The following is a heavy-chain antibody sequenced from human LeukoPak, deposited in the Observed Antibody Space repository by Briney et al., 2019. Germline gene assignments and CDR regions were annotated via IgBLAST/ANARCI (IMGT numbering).Heavy chain of an antibody. CDR3: ARARYYYGSGSYYNPLDAFDI. CDR2: IYYSGST. CDR1: GGSISSGDYY. J-gene: IGHJ3*02. D-gene: IGHD3-10*01. V-gene: IGHV4-30-4*01. Sequence: SQTLSLTCTVSGGSISSGDYYWSWIRQPPGKGLEWIGYIYYSGSTYYNPSLKSRVTISVDTSKNQFSLKLSSVTAADTAVYYCARARYYYGSGSYYNPLDAFDIWGQGTMVTVSS.